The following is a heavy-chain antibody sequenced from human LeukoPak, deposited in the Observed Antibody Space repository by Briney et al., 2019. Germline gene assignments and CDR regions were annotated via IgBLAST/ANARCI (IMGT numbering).Heavy chain of an antibody. CDR3: GRWGIAATIDY. CDR2: INPDGSEK. J-gene: IGHJ4*02. CDR1: GFTFSSNW. V-gene: IGHV3-7*01. D-gene: IGHD2-15*01. Sequence: GGSLRLSCEASGFTFSSNWMAWVRQAPGQGLEWVANINPDGSEKYYVESVRGRFTISRDDAKKSVYLQTDSLRAEDTAIYYRGRWGIAATIDYWGQGTLVTVSS.